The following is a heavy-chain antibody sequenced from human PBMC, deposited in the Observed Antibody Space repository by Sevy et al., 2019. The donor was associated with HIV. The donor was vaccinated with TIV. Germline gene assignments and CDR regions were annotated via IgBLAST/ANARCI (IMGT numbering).Heavy chain of an antibody. Sequence: GGSLRLSCAASGFTFSTYPMTWVRQAPGGGLEWVSVISGSGSSTYYADSVKGRFTISSDSSKNTLFLQMNSLRADDTAVYYCAKDRVSGTDKSGDFDYWGQGTLVTVSS. J-gene: IGHJ4*02. V-gene: IGHV3-23*01. CDR2: ISGSGSST. CDR3: AKDRVSGTDKSGDFDY. CDR1: GFTFSTYP. D-gene: IGHD2-21*02.